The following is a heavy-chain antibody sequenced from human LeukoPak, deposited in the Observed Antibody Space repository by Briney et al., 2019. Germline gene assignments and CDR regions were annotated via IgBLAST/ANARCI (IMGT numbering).Heavy chain of an antibody. CDR3: ARHAEYNSGWHFYLDH. CDR1: GVSTTNGIYY. V-gene: IGHV4-39*01. D-gene: IGHD6-19*01. J-gene: IGHJ4*02. CDR2: VHNVGST. Sequence: SETLSLTCTVSGVSTTNGIYYWAWIRQSPGKGLEWIGSVHNVGSTYYNLSLRSRVTMSIDTSKNQFSLRLNSVTAADTAVYYCARHAEYNSGWHFYLDHWGQGILLTVSS.